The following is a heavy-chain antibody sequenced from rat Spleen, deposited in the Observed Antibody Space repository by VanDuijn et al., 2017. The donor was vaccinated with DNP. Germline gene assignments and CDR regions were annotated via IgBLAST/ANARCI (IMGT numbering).Heavy chain of an antibody. CDR1: GYSITSNY. J-gene: IGHJ1*01. V-gene: IGHV3-1*01. Sequence: DVQLQESGPGLVKPSQSLSLTCSVTGYSITSNYWGWIRKFPGNKMEWMGYINYSGNTAYNPSLRSRISITRDTSKNQFFLQLNSVTTEDTATYYCARGLNYGGYIYSWYFDFWGPGTMVTVSS. CDR2: INYSGNT. D-gene: IGHD1-11*01. CDR3: ARGLNYGGYIYSWYFDF.